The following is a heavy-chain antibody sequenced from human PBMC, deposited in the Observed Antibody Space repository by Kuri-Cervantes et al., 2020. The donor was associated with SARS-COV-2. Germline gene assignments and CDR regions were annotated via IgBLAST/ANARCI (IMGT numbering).Heavy chain of an antibody. CDR2: IRYDGSNK. D-gene: IGHD1-26*01. V-gene: IGHV3-30*02. Sequence: GESLKISCAASGFTFSSYGMRWVRQAPGKGLEWVAFIRYDGSNKYYADSVKGRFTISRDNSKNTLYLQMNSLRAEDTAVYYCAKGRELQAYWGQGTLVTVSS. CDR3: AKGRELQAY. CDR1: GFTFSSYG. J-gene: IGHJ4*02.